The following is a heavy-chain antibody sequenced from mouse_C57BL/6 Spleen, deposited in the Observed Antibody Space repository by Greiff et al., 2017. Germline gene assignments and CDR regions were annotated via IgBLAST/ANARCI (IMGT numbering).Heavy chain of an antibody. Sequence: VQLQQSGPELVKPGASVKISCKASGYAFSSSWMNWVKQRPGKGLEWIGRIYPGDGGTNYNGKFKGKATLTADKSSSTAYMQLSSLTSEDSAVCSSESYALVAPFDYWGQGTTLTVSS. CDR2: IYPGDGGT. V-gene: IGHV1-82*01. CDR3: ESYALVAPFDY. D-gene: IGHD1-1*01. J-gene: IGHJ2*01. CDR1: GYAFSSSW.